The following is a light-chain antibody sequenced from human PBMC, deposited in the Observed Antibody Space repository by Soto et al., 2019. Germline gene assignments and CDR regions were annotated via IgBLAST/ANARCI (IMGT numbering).Light chain of an antibody. Sequence: QSVLTQPPSVSPAPGQKVTISCSGSSSNIGGNSVSWYQQLPGTAPKLLIYDDNKRPSGIPDRFSGSKSGTSATLGITGFQNGDEADYYCGSWDSSMSAYVLGTGTKVTVL. CDR3: GSWDSSMSAYV. V-gene: IGLV1-51*01. J-gene: IGLJ1*01. CDR2: DDN. CDR1: SSNIGGNS.